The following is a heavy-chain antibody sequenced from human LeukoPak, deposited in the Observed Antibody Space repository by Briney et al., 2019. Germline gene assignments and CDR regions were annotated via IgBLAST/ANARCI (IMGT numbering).Heavy chain of an antibody. Sequence: RGSLRLSCAASGVTPSGNLMSWVRQALGEGREWVAIINLEGSQKYYVDSVKGRFTISRDNAYNSVFLQMESLRAEDTGVYYFARDRDGSGTSLDYWGEGSMVTVCS. CDR1: GVTPSGNL. V-gene: IGHV3-7*04. CDR2: INLEGSQK. CDR3: ARDRDGSGTSLDY. D-gene: IGHD3-10*01. J-gene: IGHJ4*02.